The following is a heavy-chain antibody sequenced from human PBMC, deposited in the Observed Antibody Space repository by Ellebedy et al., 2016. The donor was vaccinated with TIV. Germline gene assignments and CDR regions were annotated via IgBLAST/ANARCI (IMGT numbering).Heavy chain of an antibody. CDR2: TDHDGRVK. J-gene: IGHJ5*02. D-gene: IGHD3-9*01. CDR3: ARDDWGPAGP. CDR1: GFTXSIYW. V-gene: IGHV3-7*03. Sequence: PGGSLRLSCVTSGFTXSIYWXSWVPQAPGKGLEGVANTDHDGRVKFYVDSVEGRFTISRDNAKNSLYLQMNSLRAEDTAVYYCARDDWGPAGPWGQGTLVTVSS.